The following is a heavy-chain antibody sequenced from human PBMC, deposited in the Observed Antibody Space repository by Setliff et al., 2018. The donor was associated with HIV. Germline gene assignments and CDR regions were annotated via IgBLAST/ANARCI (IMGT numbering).Heavy chain of an antibody. CDR1: GFSFTSYW. CDR3: ARHFGYNPGWFDS. Sequence: GESLTISCKGSGFSFTSYWISWVRQMPGKGLEWMGRIDPADSYTHYSPSFQGHITISIDKSISSASLHWSSLRTSDTAIYYCARHFGYNPGWFDSWGLGTLVTVSS. V-gene: IGHV5-10-1*01. D-gene: IGHD3-10*01. CDR2: IDPADSYT. J-gene: IGHJ5*01.